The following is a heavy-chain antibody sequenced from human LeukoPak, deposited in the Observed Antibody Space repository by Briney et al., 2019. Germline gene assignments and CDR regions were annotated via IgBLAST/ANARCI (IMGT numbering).Heavy chain of an antibody. D-gene: IGHD4-23*01. CDR2: IRSKANSYAY. J-gene: IGHJ4*02. CDR1: GFTFSGSA. CDR3: TRPQDDYGGKTED. Sequence: GGSLRLSCAASGFTFSGSAMHWVRQASGKGLEWVGRIRSKANSYAYAYAASVRGRFTIARYDSKQSPYLQMQSLETEDRAVYYCTRPQDDYGGKTEDWGQGTLVTVPS. V-gene: IGHV3-73*01.